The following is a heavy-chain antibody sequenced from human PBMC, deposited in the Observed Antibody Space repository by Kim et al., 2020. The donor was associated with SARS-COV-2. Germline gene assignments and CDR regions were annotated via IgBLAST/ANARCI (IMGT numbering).Heavy chain of an antibody. J-gene: IGHJ6*02. CDR3: TRDRKYYYGSGSYYRVRPEYYYYYYGMDV. V-gene: IGHV3-49*03. CDR1: GFTFGDYA. D-gene: IGHD3-10*01. Sequence: GGSLRLSCTASGFTFGDYAMSWFRQAPGKGLEWVGFIRSKAYGGTTEYAASVKGRFTISRDDSKSIAYLQMNSLKTEDTAVYYCTRDRKYYYGSGSYYRVRPEYYYYYYGMDVWGQGTTVTVSS. CDR2: IRSKAYGGTT.